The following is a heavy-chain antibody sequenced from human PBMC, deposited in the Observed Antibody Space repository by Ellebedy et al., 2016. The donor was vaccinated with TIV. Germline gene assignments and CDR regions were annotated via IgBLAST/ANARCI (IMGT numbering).Heavy chain of an antibody. D-gene: IGHD4-23*01. CDR2: IYYNGST. CDR3: ARDGAGRWDY. V-gene: IGHV4-30-4*01. J-gene: IGHJ4*02. CDR1: GAPINLGDYY. Sequence: MPSETLSLTCTVSGAPINLGDYYWSWIRQPPGKGLEWIGYIYYNGSTYYNPSLKSLLTMSLDTSKNQFSLKLRSVTAADTAVYYCARDGAGRWDYWGPGTLVTVSS.